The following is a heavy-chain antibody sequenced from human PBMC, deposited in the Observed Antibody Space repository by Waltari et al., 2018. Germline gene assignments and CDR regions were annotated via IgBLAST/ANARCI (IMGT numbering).Heavy chain of an antibody. D-gene: IGHD6-19*01. J-gene: IGHJ4*02. CDR2: ISRDGSHI. CDR1: GFAFSSYW. V-gene: IGHV3-74*01. Sequence: EVQLVESGGGLVQPGGSLRLSCAASGFAFSSYWMHWVRQVPGKGLVWVSRISRDGSHINYADSVKDRFTISRDNAKNTLYLQMDSLRVEDTAVYYCRGSSEFDYWGQGTHVTVSS. CDR3: RGSSEFDY.